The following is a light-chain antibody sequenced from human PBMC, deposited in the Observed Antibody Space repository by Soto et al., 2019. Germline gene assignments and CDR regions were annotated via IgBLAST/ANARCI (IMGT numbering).Light chain of an antibody. V-gene: IGKV1-5*03. CDR1: QSISPY. Sequence: IQMTQSPSTLSASAGDRVTIACRASQSISPYLAWYQQKPGKAPKLLIYMASSLQSGVPSRFSGSGSGTEFTLTISSLQPDDLATYYCQQSNSYPWSFGQGTQVDIK. CDR2: MAS. CDR3: QQSNSYPWS. J-gene: IGKJ1*01.